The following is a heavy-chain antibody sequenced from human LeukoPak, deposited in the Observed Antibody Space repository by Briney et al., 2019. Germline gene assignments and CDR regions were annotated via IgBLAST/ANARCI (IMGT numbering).Heavy chain of an antibody. Sequence: AGGSLRLSCGASGFTFSSYWMSWVRQAPGKGLEWVAFIRYDGSNTYYADSVKGRFTISRDNSKNTLYLQMNSLRAEDTAVYYCAKGYITGTTADYWGQGTLVTVSS. V-gene: IGHV3-30*02. CDR2: IRYDGSNT. J-gene: IGHJ4*02. CDR3: AKGYITGTTADY. CDR1: GFTFSSYW. D-gene: IGHD1-7*01.